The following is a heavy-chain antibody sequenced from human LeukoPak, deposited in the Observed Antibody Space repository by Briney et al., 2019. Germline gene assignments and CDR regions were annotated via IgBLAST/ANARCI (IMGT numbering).Heavy chain of an antibody. Sequence: ASVTVSCKASGYTFSAYYMHWVRPAPAQGLEWMGWISPRGGTNYAQKFQGWVTMTRDTSISTAYMELSRLRSDDTAVYYCARGEDNGDDFDYWGQGTLVTVSS. CDR3: ARGEDNGDDFDY. J-gene: IGHJ4*02. CDR1: GYTFSAYY. D-gene: IGHD4-17*01. CDR2: ISPRGGT. V-gene: IGHV1-2*04.